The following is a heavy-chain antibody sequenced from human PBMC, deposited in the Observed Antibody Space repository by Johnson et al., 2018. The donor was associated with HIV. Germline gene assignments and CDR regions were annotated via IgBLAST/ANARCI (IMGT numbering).Heavy chain of an antibody. D-gene: IGHD4-11*01. V-gene: IGHV3-20*04. CDR2: INWNGGST. J-gene: IGHJ3*02. CDR1: GFTFEDYG. Sequence: VQLVESGGGVVQPGRSLRLSCAASGFTFEDYGMNWVRQVPGKGLEWVCGINWNGGSTSYGESVKGRFTISRDNAKNSLYLQMNSLSAEDTAVYYCATTYSNYVDMYAFDIWGQGTMVTVSS. CDR3: ATTYSNYVDMYAFDI.